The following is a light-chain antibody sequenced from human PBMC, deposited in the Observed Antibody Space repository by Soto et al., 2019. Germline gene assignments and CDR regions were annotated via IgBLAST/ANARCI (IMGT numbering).Light chain of an antibody. J-gene: IGLJ1*01. CDR2: EGS. V-gene: IGLV2-23*01. Sequence: QSALTQPASVSGSPGQSITISCTGTSSDVGSYIFVSWFQQHPGKAPKLMIYEGSKRPSGVSNRFSGSKSGNTASLTISGLQAEDEADYYCCSYAGSSTYVFGTGTKVTV. CDR3: CSYAGSSTYV. CDR1: SSDVGSYIF.